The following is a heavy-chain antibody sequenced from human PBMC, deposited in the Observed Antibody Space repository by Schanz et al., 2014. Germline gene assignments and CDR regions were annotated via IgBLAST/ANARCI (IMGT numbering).Heavy chain of an antibody. J-gene: IGHJ6*02. Sequence: QVLLVQSGAEVKKPGASVKVSCKASGYTFTGHRMHWVRQAPGQGPEWMGWINPNSGDTHSAQKFQGRVTMTWDRSISTANMELSRLRSDDTAVYYCARENKDYDSILNKFFHYGLDLWGQGTTVTVSS. CDR2: INPNSGDT. V-gene: IGHV1-2*02. CDR3: ARENKDYDSILNKFFHYGLDL. CDR1: GYTFTGHR. D-gene: IGHD3-3*02.